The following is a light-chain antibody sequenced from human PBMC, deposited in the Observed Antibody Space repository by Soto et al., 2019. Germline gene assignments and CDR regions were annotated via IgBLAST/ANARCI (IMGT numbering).Light chain of an antibody. J-gene: IGKJ5*01. CDR2: GPS. V-gene: IGKV3-15*01. CDR3: HQYHEWPMT. Sequence: EIVMTQSPVTLSVSPGERATVSCKTSQSVNTNLAWYQQKPGQVPRLLIYGPSTRAIGIPDRFSGSGSGTEFTLTITSHQSEDFAVYYCHQYHEWPMTFGQGTRLEIK. CDR1: QSVNTN.